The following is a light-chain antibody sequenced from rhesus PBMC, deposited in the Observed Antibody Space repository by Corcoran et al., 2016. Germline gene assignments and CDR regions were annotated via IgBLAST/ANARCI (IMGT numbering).Light chain of an antibody. Sequence: EIVLTQSPATLSLSPGERATLSCRASQSVSSSLAWYQQKPEQAPRLLIYGASSRATGLPDRFSGSGSGTDFTLTISSLEPEDFAVYYCQQYSNWPFTFGPGTKLDIK. CDR3: QQYSNWPFT. CDR1: QSVSSS. V-gene: IGKV3-42*03. J-gene: IGKJ3*01. CDR2: GAS.